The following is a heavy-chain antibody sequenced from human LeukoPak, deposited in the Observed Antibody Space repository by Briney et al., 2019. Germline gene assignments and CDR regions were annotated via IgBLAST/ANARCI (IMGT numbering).Heavy chain of an antibody. D-gene: IGHD6-13*01. CDR1: GFPFHDYG. J-gene: IGHJ4*02. CDR3: AADSSSWYPVDFDY. Sequence: PGGSLRLSCAASGFPFHDYGMHWVRQVPGKGLEWVSGISWNSGSINYADSVKGRFTISRDNAKNSLYLQMNSLRAEDSALYYCAADSSSWYPVDFDYWGQGTLVTVSS. V-gene: IGHV3-9*01. CDR2: ISWNSGSI.